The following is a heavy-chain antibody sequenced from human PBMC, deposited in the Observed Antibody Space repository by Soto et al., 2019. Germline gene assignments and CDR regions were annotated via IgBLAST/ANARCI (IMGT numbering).Heavy chain of an antibody. CDR2: VSHSGNT. J-gene: IGHJ4*02. D-gene: IGHD7-27*01. CDR3: ARAKFESTGWHQFDI. V-gene: IGHV4-34*02. Sequence: QVHLEQRGAGLLKPSETLSLTCTVSGGSFTGHFWSWVRQPPGKGLEWIGEVSHSGNTKYYPSLRSRVTLSVDSSKNQISLALTSVTAAATAVYYCARAKFESTGWHQFDIWGQGTLVTGSS. CDR1: GGSFTGHF.